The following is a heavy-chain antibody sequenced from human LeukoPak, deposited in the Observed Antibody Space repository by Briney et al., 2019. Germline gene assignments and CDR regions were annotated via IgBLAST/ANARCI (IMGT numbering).Heavy chain of an antibody. Sequence: ASETLSLTCTVSGGSISSTSYYWGWIRQPPGKGLEWIGYIYYSGSTNYSPSLKSRVTISVDTSKNQFSLRLSSVTAADTAVYYCARGVVIAPQTFDYWGQGTLVTVSS. CDR2: IYYSGST. J-gene: IGHJ4*02. CDR3: ARGVVIAPQTFDY. V-gene: IGHV4-61*05. D-gene: IGHD2-21*01. CDR1: GGSISSTSYY.